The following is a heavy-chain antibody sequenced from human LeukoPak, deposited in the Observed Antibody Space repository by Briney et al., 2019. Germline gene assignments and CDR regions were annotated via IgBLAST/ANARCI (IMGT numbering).Heavy chain of an antibody. J-gene: IGHJ4*02. V-gene: IGHV3-23*01. CDR1: GFTFSSYA. D-gene: IGHD3-22*01. CDR3: AKRLSGYYGVPFDY. CDR2: MSGSGGST. Sequence: GGSLRLSCAASGFTFSSYAMSWVRQAPGKGLEWVSTMSGSGGSTYYADSVKGRFTISRDNSKNTLYLQMNSLRAEDTAVYYCAKRLSGYYGVPFDYWGQGTLVTVSS.